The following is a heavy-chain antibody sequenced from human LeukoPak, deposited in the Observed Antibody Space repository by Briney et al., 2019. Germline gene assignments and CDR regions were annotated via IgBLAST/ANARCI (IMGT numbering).Heavy chain of an antibody. J-gene: IGHJ5*02. Sequence: SSETLSLTCAVYGGSFSGYYWSWIRQPPGKGLEWIGEINHSGSTNYNPSLKSRVTISVDTSKNQFSLKLSSVTAADTAVYYCARGYCSGGSCYSCPCRFDPWGQGTLVTVSS. CDR1: GGSFSGYY. CDR2: INHSGST. D-gene: IGHD2-15*01. V-gene: IGHV4-34*01. CDR3: ARGYCSGGSCYSCPCRFDP.